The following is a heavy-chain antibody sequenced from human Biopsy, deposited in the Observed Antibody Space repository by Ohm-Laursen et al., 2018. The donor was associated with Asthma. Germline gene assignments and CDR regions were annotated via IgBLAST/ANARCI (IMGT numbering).Heavy chain of an antibody. J-gene: IGHJ4*02. Sequence: SLRLSCAASGFTFSSYAMHWVRQAPGEGLEWVAVISYDGSNKYYADSVKGRFTISRDNSKNTLYLQMNSLRAEDTAVYYCARDAWELQKPSAYSFDYWGQGTLVTVSS. CDR1: GFTFSSYA. CDR3: ARDAWELQKPSAYSFDY. V-gene: IGHV3-30-3*01. D-gene: IGHD1-26*01. CDR2: ISYDGSNK.